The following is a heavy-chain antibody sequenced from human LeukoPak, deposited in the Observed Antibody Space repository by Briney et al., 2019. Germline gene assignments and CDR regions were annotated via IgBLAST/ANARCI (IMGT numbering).Heavy chain of an antibody. CDR3: ARDRSGILGYYYNGMDV. Sequence: GASVTVSCKASGYTFTGYHVHWVRQAPGQGLEWVGRINPNSGVTNYAQKFQGRVTMTRHTSITTAHMELSRLRSDDTAVYHCARDRSGILGYYYNGMDVWGQGTTVTVSS. J-gene: IGHJ6*02. CDR1: GYTFTGYH. V-gene: IGHV1-2*06. CDR2: INPNSGVT. D-gene: IGHD3-10*01.